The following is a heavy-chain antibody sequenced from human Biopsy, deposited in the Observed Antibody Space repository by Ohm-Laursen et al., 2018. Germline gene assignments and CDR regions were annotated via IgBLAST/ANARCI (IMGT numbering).Heavy chain of an antibody. D-gene: IGHD3-22*01. V-gene: IGHV4-4*07. CDR1: GASISDYY. Sequence: SETLSLTCTVSGASISDYYCVWIRQPAGKGLEWIGLIFTSGSTTYNPSLRSRGTMSVDTSKNKFTLNLSSVTAADTAMYYCAKGYTDYSDSSGFSYYFRYWGQGTLVTVSS. CDR3: AKGYTDYSDSSGFSYYFRY. J-gene: IGHJ4*02. CDR2: IFTSGST.